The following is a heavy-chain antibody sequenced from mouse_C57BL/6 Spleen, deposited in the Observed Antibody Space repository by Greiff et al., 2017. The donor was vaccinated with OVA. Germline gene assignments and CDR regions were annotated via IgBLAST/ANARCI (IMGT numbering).Heavy chain of an antibody. V-gene: IGHV1-19*01. CDR1: GYTFTDYY. J-gene: IGHJ3*01. CDR2: INPYNGGT. CDR3: ARFTTVVPPFAY. D-gene: IGHD1-1*01. Sequence: VQLKESGPVLVKPGASVKMSCKASGYTFTDYYMNWVKQSHGKSLEWIGVINPYNGGTSYNQKFKGKATLTVDKSSSTAYMELNSLTSEDSAVYYCARFTTVVPPFAYWGQGTLVTVSA.